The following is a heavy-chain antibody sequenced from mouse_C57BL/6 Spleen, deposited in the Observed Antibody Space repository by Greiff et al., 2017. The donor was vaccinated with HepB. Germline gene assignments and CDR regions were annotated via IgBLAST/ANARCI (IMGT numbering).Heavy chain of an antibody. Sequence: MLVESGGDLVKPGGSLKLSCAASGFTFSSYGMSWVRQTPDKRLEWVATISSGGSYTYYPDSVKGRFTISRDNAKNTLYLQMSSLKSEDTAMYYCARHSGSSPFWYFDVWGTGTTVTVSS. CDR2: ISSGGSYT. CDR1: GFTFSSYG. CDR3: ARHSGSSPFWYFDV. V-gene: IGHV5-6*02. D-gene: IGHD1-1*01. J-gene: IGHJ1*03.